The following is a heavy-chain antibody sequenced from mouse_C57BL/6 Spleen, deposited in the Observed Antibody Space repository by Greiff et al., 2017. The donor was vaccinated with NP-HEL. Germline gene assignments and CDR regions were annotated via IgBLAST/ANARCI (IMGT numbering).Heavy chain of an antibody. CDR3: ARKDYGSNSFDY. Sequence: EVMLVESEGGLVQPGSSMKLSCTASGFTFSDYYMAWVRQVPEKGLEWVANINYDGSCTYYLDSLKSRFIISRDNAKNILYLQMSSLKSEDTATYYCARKDYGSNSFDYWGQGTTLTVSS. D-gene: IGHD1-1*01. V-gene: IGHV5-16*01. J-gene: IGHJ2*01. CDR2: INYDGSCT. CDR1: GFTFSDYY.